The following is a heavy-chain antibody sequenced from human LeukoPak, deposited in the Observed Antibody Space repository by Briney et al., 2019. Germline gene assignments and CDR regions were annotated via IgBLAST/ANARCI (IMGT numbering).Heavy chain of an antibody. Sequence: KPSETLSLTCSVSGDSISTSSYYWGWIRQPPGKGLEWIGTIYYSGSTYYNPSLTSRVTISVDTSKNQFSLKLSSVTAADTAVYYCAILPSYSSSFDWFDPWGQGTLVTVSS. V-gene: IGHV4-39*01. D-gene: IGHD6-13*01. CDR2: IYYSGST. J-gene: IGHJ5*02. CDR3: AILPSYSSSFDWFDP. CDR1: GDSISTSSYY.